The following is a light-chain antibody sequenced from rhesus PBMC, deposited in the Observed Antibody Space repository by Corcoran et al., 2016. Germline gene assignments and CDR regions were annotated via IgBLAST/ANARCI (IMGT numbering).Light chain of an antibody. CDR1: QDISSY. CDR3: QQGHSTPWT. V-gene: IGKV1-32*02. CDR2: YAN. Sequence: DIQMTQSPSSLSASVGDRVTITCRASQDISSYLNWYQQKPGKAPKLLIYYANSLASGVPSMFSGSGSGTDYTLTISSLQPEDVATYYCQQGHSTPWTFGQGTKVEIK. J-gene: IGKJ1*01.